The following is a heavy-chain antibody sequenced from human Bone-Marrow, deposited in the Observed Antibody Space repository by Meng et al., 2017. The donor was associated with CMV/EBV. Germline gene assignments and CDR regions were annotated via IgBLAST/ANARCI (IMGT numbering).Heavy chain of an antibody. V-gene: IGHV3-7*01. D-gene: IGHD3-3*01. CDR1: GFTFNTYW. CDR3: AKKYDFWSGYYDY. CDR2: IKQDGSEK. Sequence: GESLKISCAASGFTFNTYWMSWVRQAPGKGLEWVANIKQDGSEKYYADSVKGRFTISRDNSKNTLYLQMNSLRAEDTAVYYCAKKYDFWSGYYDYWGQGTLVTVSS. J-gene: IGHJ4*02.